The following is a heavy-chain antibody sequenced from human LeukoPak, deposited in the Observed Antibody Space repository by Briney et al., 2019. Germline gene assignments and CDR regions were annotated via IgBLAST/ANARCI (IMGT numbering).Heavy chain of an antibody. CDR3: ARDIQLWSMVYYYGMDV. CDR2: ISYDGSNK. Sequence: GGSLRLSCAASGFTFSSYAMHSVRQAPGKGLDWVAVISYDGSNKYYADSVKGRFTISRDNSKNTLYLQMNSLRAEDTAVYYCARDIQLWSMVYYYGMDVWGQGTTVTVSS. V-gene: IGHV3-30-3*01. D-gene: IGHD5-18*01. CDR1: GFTFSSYA. J-gene: IGHJ6*02.